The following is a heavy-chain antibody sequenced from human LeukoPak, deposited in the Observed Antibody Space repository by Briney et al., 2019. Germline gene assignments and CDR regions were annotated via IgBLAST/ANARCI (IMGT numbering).Heavy chain of an antibody. J-gene: IGHJ5*02. Sequence: TSETLSLTCAVYGGSFSGYYWSWIRQPPGKGLEWIGEINHSGSTNYNPSLKSRVTISVDTSKNQFSLKLSSVTAADTAVYYCARHAAVEGSSGWSPLWWFDPWGQGTLVTVSS. CDR3: ARHAAVEGSSGWSPLWWFDP. CDR1: GGSFSGYY. D-gene: IGHD6-19*01. V-gene: IGHV4-34*01. CDR2: INHSGST.